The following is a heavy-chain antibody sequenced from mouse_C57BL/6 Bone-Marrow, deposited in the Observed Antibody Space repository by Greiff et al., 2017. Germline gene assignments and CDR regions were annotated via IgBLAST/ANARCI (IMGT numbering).Heavy chain of an antibody. CDR2: FYPYNDDT. D-gene: IGHD6-1*01. CDR1: GYTFTTYP. J-gene: IGHJ2*01. Sequence: VQLQQSGAELVKPGASVKMSCKASGYTFTTYPIEWMKQNHGKSLEWIGNFYPYNDDTKYNEKFKGKATLTVEKSSNTVYLELSRLTSNDSAFYDCARSSAFFYYFDYWGQGTTLTVSS. CDR3: ARSSAFFYYFDY. V-gene: IGHV1-47*01.